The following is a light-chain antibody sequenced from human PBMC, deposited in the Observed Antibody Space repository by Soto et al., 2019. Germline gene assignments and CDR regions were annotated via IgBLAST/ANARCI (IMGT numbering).Light chain of an antibody. CDR1: QSVAGSY. J-gene: IGKJ1*01. CDR2: GAS. Sequence: EIVLTQSPGTLSLSPEERATLSCRASQSVAGSYLAWYQQKPGQAPRLLIYGASSRATGIPDRFSGSGSGTDFTLTISRLEPEDFAVYSCHQYGDRMTFGQGTKVDIK. V-gene: IGKV3-20*01. CDR3: HQYGDRMT.